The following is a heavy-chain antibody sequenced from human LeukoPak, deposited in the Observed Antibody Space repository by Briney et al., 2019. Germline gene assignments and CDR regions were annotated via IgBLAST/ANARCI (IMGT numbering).Heavy chain of an antibody. D-gene: IGHD3-16*01. J-gene: IGHJ4*02. CDR1: GFSLSTSGVG. Sequence: SGPTLVNPTQTLTLTCTFSGFSLSTSGVGVGWIRQPPGKGLEWIGYIYYSGSTNYSPSLKSRVTISVDTSKNQFSLKLSSVTAADTAVYYCARVNYIGRSITFGGDYYFDYWGQGTLVTVSS. CDR3: ARVNYIGRSITFGGDYYFDY. CDR2: IYYSGST. V-gene: IGHV4-61*08.